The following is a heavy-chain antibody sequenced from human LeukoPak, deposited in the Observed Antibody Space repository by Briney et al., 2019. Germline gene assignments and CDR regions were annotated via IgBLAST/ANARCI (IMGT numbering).Heavy chain of an antibody. D-gene: IGHD3-3*01. Sequence: GGSLRLSCAASGFTFSTNWMHWVRQAPGKGLVWVSRINGDGSRTNYADSVEGRFTISRDNAKNTVYLQMNSLRAEDTAVYYCARGGDFWSGYYSPFDYWGQGTLVTVSS. V-gene: IGHV3-74*01. CDR1: GFTFSTNW. CDR3: ARGGDFWSGYYSPFDY. J-gene: IGHJ4*02. CDR2: INGDGSRT.